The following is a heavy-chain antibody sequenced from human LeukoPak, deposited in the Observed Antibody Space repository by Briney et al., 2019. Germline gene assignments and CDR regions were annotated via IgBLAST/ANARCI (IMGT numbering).Heavy chain of an antibody. V-gene: IGHV3-30*02. Sequence: PGGSVRLSCAASGFTFSSYGMHWVRQAPGKGLEWGAFIRYDGSNKYYADSVKGRFTISSDNYKNPLYLQMNSLPAEDTAVYYCAKHIAYYDGRGYTYFDYWGQGTLVTVSS. CDR3: AKHIAYYDGRGYTYFDY. D-gene: IGHD3-22*01. CDR2: IRYDGSNK. J-gene: IGHJ4*02. CDR1: GFTFSSYG.